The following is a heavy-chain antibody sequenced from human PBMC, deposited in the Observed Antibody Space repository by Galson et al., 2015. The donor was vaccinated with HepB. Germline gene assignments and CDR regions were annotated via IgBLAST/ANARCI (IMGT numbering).Heavy chain of an antibody. CDR1: GGFFSDYY. CDR3: ASGAGDGCCGSGDTDNCFDP. V-gene: IGHV4-34*01. CDR2: INHSGST. D-gene: IGHD5-18*01. Sequence: SETLSLTCVVYGGFFSDYYWSWIRQPPGKGLEWIGEINHSGSTNYSPSLKSRVTISVDTSKNQFSLKLNSVTAADTAVYFCASGAGDGCCGSGDTDNCFDPWGQGTLATVSS. J-gene: IGHJ5*02.